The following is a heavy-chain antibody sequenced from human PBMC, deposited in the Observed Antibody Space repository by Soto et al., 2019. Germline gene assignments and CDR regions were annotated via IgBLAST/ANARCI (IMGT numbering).Heavy chain of an antibody. V-gene: IGHV3-7*01. CDR1: GFFFGGYW. J-gene: IGHJ4*02. CDR3: ARGGAGVYFDY. Sequence: LRLSCAASGFFFGGYWMSWVRQAPGKGLEWVANIRQGGSEKSYVDAVKGRFTISRDNAKNSLYLQMNSLRVEDTAVYYCARGGAGVYFDYWGQGTLVTVSS. D-gene: IGHD7-27*01. CDR2: IRQGGSEK.